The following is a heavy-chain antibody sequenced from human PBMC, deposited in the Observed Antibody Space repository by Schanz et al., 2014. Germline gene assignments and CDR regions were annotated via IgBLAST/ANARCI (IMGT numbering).Heavy chain of an antibody. CDR2: ISGSSRTI. CDR1: GFGFSSYS. J-gene: IGHJ5*01. D-gene: IGHD2-15*01. V-gene: IGHV3-48*01. Sequence: ESGGGLIQPGGSLRLSCAASGFGFSSYSMNWVRQAPGKGLEWVSYISGSSRTIYYADSVKGRFTMSRDNAKNSVFLQMNSLRAEDTAVYYCAKTPREYCNYDNCPNWFDSWGQGTLVTASS. CDR3: AKTPREYCNYDNCPNWFDS.